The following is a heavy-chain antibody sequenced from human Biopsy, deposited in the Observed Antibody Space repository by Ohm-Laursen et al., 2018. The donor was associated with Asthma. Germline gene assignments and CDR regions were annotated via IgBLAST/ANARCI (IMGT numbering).Heavy chain of an antibody. CDR3: ARSVDYSHYYGIDV. D-gene: IGHD3-10*01. CDR2: ISVYNGNT. CDR1: GYTFNSDG. Sequence: EATVKVSCKTSGYTFNSDGITWVRQAPGQGLEWMGWISVYNGNTNVAQKLQDRVTMITDTSTSTAYMELRSLRSDDTAVYFCARSVDYSHYYGIDVWGQGTTVTVS. J-gene: IGHJ6*02. V-gene: IGHV1-18*01.